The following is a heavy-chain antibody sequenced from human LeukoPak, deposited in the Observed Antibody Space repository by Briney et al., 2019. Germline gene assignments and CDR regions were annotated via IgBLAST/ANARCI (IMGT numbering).Heavy chain of an antibody. J-gene: IGHJ6*02. V-gene: IGHV1-69*01. CDR2: XIPIFGTA. D-gene: IGHD5-24*01. CDR1: GGTXXSYA. CDR3: ARDGRDGYNYNYYYGMDV. Sequence: VNVSCKASGGTXXSYAISWVXQAPGQGLEWMGGXIPIFGTANYAQKFQGRVTITADESTSTAYMELSSLRSEDTAVYYCARDGRDGYNYNYYYGMDVWGQGTTVTVSS.